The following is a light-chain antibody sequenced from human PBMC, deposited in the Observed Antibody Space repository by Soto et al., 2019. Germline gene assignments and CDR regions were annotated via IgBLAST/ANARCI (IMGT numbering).Light chain of an antibody. CDR3: QSYDSSLSGNV. Sequence: QSVLTQPPSVSGAPGQRVTISCTGRSSNIGAGYDVHWYQQLPGTAPKLLIYGNSNRPSVVPDRFSGSKYGTSASLAITGLQAEDEADYYCQSYDSSLSGNVFGTGTKVTVL. CDR1: SSNIGAGYD. CDR2: GNS. J-gene: IGLJ1*01. V-gene: IGLV1-40*01.